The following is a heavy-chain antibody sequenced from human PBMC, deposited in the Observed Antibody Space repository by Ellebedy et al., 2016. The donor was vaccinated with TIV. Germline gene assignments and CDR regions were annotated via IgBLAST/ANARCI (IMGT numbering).Heavy chain of an antibody. CDR1: GFTFTTYW. CDR2: IKSDGSST. J-gene: IGHJ6*02. V-gene: IGHV3-74*01. CDR3: ARGYYYGMDV. Sequence: GESLKISXAASGFTFTTYWMHRVRQAPGEGLACVSRIKSDGSSTFYADSVKGRFTISRDNAKNTLYLQMNSLRAEDTAMYFCARGYYYGMDVWGQGTTVTVSS.